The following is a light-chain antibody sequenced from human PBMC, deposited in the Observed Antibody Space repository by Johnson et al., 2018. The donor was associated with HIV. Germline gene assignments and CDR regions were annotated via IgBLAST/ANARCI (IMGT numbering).Light chain of an antibody. CDR1: SSNIGKNY. Sequence: QSVLTQPPSVSAAPGQKVTISCSGSSSNIGKNYVSWYQQLPGTAPKLLIYENNKRPSGIPDRFSGSKSGTSATLDITGLQPGDEADYYCGTWDSSLSVYVFGTGTKVTVL. V-gene: IGLV1-51*02. CDR3: GTWDSSLSVYV. J-gene: IGLJ1*01. CDR2: ENN.